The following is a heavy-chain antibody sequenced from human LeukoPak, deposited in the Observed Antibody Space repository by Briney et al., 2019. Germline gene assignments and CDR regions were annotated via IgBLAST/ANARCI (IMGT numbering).Heavy chain of an antibody. J-gene: IGHJ6*04. Sequence: SGGSLRLSCAASGFTFSSYGMHWVRQAPGKGLEWVAVIWYDGSNKYYADSVKGRFTISRDNSKNTLYLQMNSLRAEDTAVYYCAKDIVVPRPYYGMDAWGKGTTVTVSS. V-gene: IGHV3-33*06. D-gene: IGHD2-2*01. CDR3: AKDIVVPRPYYGMDA. CDR1: GFTFSSYG. CDR2: IWYDGSNK.